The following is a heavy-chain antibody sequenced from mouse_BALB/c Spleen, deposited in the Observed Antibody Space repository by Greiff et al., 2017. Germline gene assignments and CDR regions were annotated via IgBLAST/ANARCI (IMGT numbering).Heavy chain of an antibody. V-gene: IGHV1S56*01. J-gene: IGHJ4*01. Sequence: QVQLKESGPELVKPGASVRISCKASGYTFTSYYIHWVKQRPGQGLEWIGWIYPGNVNTKYNEKFKGKATLTADKSSSTAYMQLSSLTSEDSAVYFCARTIYYGSSYAMDYWGQGTSVTVSS. CDR2: IYPGNVNT. CDR1: GYTFTSYY. D-gene: IGHD1-1*01. CDR3: ARTIYYGSSYAMDY.